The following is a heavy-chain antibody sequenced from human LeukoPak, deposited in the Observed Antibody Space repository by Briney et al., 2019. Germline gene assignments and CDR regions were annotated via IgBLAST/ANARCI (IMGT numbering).Heavy chain of an antibody. D-gene: IGHD1-26*01. V-gene: IGHV3-30*02. CDR2: IRYDGSNK. CDR1: GFTFSSYS. Sequence: PGGSLRLSCAASGFTFSSYSMNWVRQAPGKGLEWVAFIRYDGSNKYYADSVKGRFTISRDNSKSTLYIQMNSLRAEDTAVYYCAREGGYSGSYRDCXFDXWGXXXLXTVSS. CDR3: AREGGYSGSYRDCXFDX. J-gene: IGHJ4*01.